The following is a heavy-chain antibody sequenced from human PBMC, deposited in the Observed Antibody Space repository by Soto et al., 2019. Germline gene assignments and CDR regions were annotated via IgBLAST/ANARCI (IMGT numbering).Heavy chain of an antibody. J-gene: IGHJ5*01. CDR1: GFTFSSYA. CDR3: AKSYDCGGASCLPNWFDS. V-gene: IGHV3-23*01. Sequence: EVQLLESGGGLVQPGGSLRLSCAASGFTFSSYAMTWVRQAPGKGLEWVSTISVSGGRTYYADYVKGLFTISRDNTKNTLYLQMNRLSAEDTAVYYCAKSYDCGGASCLPNWFDSWGQGTLVTVSS. CDR2: ISVSGGRT. D-gene: IGHD2-15*01.